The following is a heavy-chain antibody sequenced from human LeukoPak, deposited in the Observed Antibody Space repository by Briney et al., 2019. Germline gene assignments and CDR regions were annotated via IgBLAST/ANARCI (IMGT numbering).Heavy chain of an antibody. CDR1: GGSFSGYY. V-gene: IGHV4-34*01. Sequence: SETLSLTCAVYGGSFSGYYWSWIRQPPGKGLEWIGSIYYSGSTYYNPSLKSRVTISVDTSKNQFSLKLSSVTAADTAVYYCARESLSGCSGGSCYSGGNDYWGQGTLVTVSS. CDR3: ARESLSGCSGGSCYSGGNDY. D-gene: IGHD2-15*01. J-gene: IGHJ4*02. CDR2: IYYSGST.